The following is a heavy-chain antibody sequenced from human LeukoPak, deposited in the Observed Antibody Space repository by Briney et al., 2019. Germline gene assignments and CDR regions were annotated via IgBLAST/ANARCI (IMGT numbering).Heavy chain of an antibody. V-gene: IGHV3-30*18. D-gene: IGHD2-21*02. J-gene: IGHJ4*02. CDR2: ISYDGSNK. CDR1: GFTFSSYG. CDR3: AKGIHCGGDCYMDY. Sequence: PGGSLRLSCAASGFTFSSYGMHWVRQAPGKGLEWEAVISYDGSNKYYADSVKGRFTISRDNSKNTLYLQMNSLRAEDTAVYYCAKGIHCGGDCYMDYWGQGTLVTVSS.